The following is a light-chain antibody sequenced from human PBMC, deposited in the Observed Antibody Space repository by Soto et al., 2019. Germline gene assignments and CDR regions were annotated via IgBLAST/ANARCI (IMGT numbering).Light chain of an antibody. CDR2: GAS. J-gene: IGKJ4*01. V-gene: IGKV1-16*02. CDR1: QGIRNS. CDR3: QQYNSYPLT. Sequence: DIQMTQSPSSLSASVGDRVTITCRASQGIRNSLAWLQQKPGKAPKPLIYGASSLESGVPSKFSGSGSGTDFTLTISSLQPEDFATYYCQQYNSYPLTFGGGTKVEIK.